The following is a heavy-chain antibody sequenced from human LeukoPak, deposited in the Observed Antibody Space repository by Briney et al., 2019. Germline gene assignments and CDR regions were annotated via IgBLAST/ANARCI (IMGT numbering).Heavy chain of an antibody. Sequence: PGGSLRLSCAAPGFTFSSYAMSWVRQAPGKGLEWVSTFSTSGGSIYYADSVKGRFTISRDNSKNTLYLQMNSLRAEDTAVYYCAKLTPLRFLEWLFPYYFDYWGQGTLVTVSS. J-gene: IGHJ4*02. CDR2: FSTSGGSI. V-gene: IGHV3-23*01. D-gene: IGHD3-3*01. CDR1: GFTFSSYA. CDR3: AKLTPLRFLEWLFPYYFDY.